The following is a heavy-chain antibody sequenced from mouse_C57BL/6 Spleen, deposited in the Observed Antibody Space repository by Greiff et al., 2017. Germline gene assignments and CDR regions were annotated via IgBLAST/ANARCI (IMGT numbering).Heavy chain of an antibody. V-gene: IGHV1-69*01. CDR3: AIRDFTTVVATDYFDY. Sequence: QVQLQQPGAELVMPGASVKMSCKASGYTFTSYWMHWVKQRPGQGLEWIGEIDPSDSYTNYNQKFKSKSTLTVDKSTSTAYMQLSRLTSEDSAVYYCAIRDFTTVVATDYFDYWGQGTTLTVSS. CDR1: GYTFTSYW. J-gene: IGHJ2*01. CDR2: IDPSDSYT. D-gene: IGHD1-1*01.